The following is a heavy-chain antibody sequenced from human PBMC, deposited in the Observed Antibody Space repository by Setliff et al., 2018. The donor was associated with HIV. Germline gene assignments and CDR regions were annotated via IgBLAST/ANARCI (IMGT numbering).Heavy chain of an antibody. Sequence: GASVKVSCKASDYTFTGYFLNWVRQAPGQGLEWMGWINPIFGTANYAQKFQGRVTITADESTSTAYMELSSLRSEDTAVYYCARAHSGSYYYYYYMDVWGKGTTVTVSS. CDR1: DYTFTGYF. D-gene: IGHD1-26*01. CDR3: ARAHSGSYYYYYYMDV. J-gene: IGHJ6*03. CDR2: INPIFGTA. V-gene: IGHV1-69*13.